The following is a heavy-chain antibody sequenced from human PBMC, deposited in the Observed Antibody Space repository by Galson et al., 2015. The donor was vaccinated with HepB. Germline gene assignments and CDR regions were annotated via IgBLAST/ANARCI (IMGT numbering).Heavy chain of an antibody. D-gene: IGHD3-22*01. CDR3: ARYYYDSSGYYYGPYFDY. V-gene: IGHV3-53*01. J-gene: IGHJ4*02. CDR1: GFTVSSNY. Sequence: SLRLSCAASGFTVSSNYMSWVRQAPGKGLEWVSVIYSGGSTYYADSVKGRFTISRDNSKNTLYLQMNSLRAEDTAVYYCARYYYDSSGYYYGPYFDYWGQGTLVTVSS. CDR2: IYSGGST.